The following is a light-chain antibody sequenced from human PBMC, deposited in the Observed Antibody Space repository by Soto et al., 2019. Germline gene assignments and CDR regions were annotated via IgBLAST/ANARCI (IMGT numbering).Light chain of an antibody. J-gene: IGKJ5*01. CDR2: ASS. Sequence: DIQMTQSPSSLSASVGDRVTITCRASQTINSNLNWYQQRPGKAHNLLIYASSSLQSGVPQRFSGSGSGTDFTLTISSLQPEDFATYYCQQTYTTPITFGQGTRLEIK. CDR1: QTINSN. V-gene: IGKV1-39*01. CDR3: QQTYTTPIT.